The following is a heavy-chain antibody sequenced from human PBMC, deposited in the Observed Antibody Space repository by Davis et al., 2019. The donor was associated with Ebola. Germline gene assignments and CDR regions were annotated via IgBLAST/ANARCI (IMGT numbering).Heavy chain of an antibody. CDR1: GYTFTRYW. CDR2: IYPGDSDT. J-gene: IGHJ3*02. D-gene: IGHD4-23*01. V-gene: IGHV5-51*01. CDR3: ARLTTVVTPEGAFDI. Sequence: PGGSLRLSCKGFGYTFTRYWVAWVRQKPGKGLEWMGIIYPGDSDTRYSPSFQGQVTISADKSISTAYLQWSSLKASDTAMYYCARLTTVVTPEGAFDIWGQGTMVTVSS.